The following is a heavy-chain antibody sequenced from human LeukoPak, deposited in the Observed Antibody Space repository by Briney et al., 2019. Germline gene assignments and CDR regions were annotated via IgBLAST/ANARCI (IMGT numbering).Heavy chain of an antibody. CDR1: GYRFTSSW. CDR3: ARTYDSSGYTTDY. J-gene: IGHJ4*02. D-gene: IGHD3-22*01. V-gene: IGHV5-51*01. Sequence: GESLKISCKGSGYRFTSSWIGWVRQMPGKGLEWMGIIYPGDSDTRYSPSFQGQVTISADKSISTAYLQWSSLKASDTAMYYCARTYDSSGYTTDYWGQGTLVTVSS. CDR2: IYPGDSDT.